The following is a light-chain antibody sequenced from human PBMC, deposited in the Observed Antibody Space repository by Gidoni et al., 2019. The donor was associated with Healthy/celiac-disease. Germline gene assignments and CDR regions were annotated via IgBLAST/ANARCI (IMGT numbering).Light chain of an antibody. V-gene: IGKV1-39*01. CDR1: QSISSY. Sequence: DIQMTQSPSSLSASVRDRVTITCRASQSISSYLNWYQQKPGKAPKLLIYAASSVQSGVPSRFSGSGSGTDFTLTSSSLQPEDFATYYCQQSYSTPQTFGQGTKVEIK. CDR3: QQSYSTPQT. CDR2: AAS. J-gene: IGKJ1*01.